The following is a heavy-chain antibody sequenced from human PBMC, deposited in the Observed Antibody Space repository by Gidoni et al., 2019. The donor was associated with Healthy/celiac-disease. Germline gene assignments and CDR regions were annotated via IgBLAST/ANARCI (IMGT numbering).Heavy chain of an antibody. D-gene: IGHD6-19*01. J-gene: IGHJ4*02. CDR3: ARGPDQVIAVACGENYFDY. V-gene: IGHV3-20*04. Sequence: EVQLVARGGGVVRPGGVLSLSCAASGCTFDDCGLSWVRQAPGRGLEWFSGMNCNVGSPGYADSVKGRFTISRDNAKNSLYLQMNSLRAEDTALDYCARGPDQVIAVACGENYFDYWGQGTLVTVSS. CDR2: MNCNVGSP. CDR1: GCTFDDCG.